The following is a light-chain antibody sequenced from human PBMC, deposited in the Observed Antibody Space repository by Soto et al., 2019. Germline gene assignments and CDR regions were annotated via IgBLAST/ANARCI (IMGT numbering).Light chain of an antibody. CDR1: SSDVCGYNS. CDR2: EVS. Sequence: QSALTQPPSASGSPGQSVTIPCTGTSSDVCGYNSVSWYQQHPGKVPKLMIYEVSKRPSGVPDRFSGSKSVNTASLTVSGLQAEDEADYYCSSYAGSNNLVFGGGTKLTVL. CDR3: SSYAGSNNLV. V-gene: IGLV2-8*01. J-gene: IGLJ2*01.